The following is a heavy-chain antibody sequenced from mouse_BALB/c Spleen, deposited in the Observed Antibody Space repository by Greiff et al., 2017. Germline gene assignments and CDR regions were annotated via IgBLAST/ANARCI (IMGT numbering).Heavy chain of an antibody. CDR2: ISSGGSYT. V-gene: IGHV5-6*01. CDR3: ARQFTTAKDY. Sequence: EVMLVESGGDLVKPGGSLKLSCAASGFTFSSYGMSWVRQTPDKRLEWVATISSGGSYTYYPDSVKGRFTISRDNAKNTLYLQMSSLKSEDTAMYYCARQFTTAKDYWGQGTTLTVSS. CDR1: GFTFSSYG. D-gene: IGHD1-2*01. J-gene: IGHJ2*01.